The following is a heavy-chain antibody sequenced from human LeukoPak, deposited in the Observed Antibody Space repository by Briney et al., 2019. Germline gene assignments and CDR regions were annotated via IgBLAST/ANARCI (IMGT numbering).Heavy chain of an antibody. Sequence: SETLSLTCTVSGGSISSNNYYWGWIRQPPGKGLEWIGSIYYSGRTYYNPSLKSRVTISVDTSKNQFSLKLSSVTAADTAVYYCAGPSRDCSSTSCPVNYWGQGTLVTVSS. J-gene: IGHJ4*02. CDR2: IYYSGRT. CDR1: GGSISSNNYY. CDR3: AGPSRDCSSTSCPVNY. V-gene: IGHV4-39*01. D-gene: IGHD2-2*01.